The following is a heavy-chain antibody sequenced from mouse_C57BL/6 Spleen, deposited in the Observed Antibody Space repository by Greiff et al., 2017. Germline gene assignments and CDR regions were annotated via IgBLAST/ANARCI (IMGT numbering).Heavy chain of an antibody. CDR2: FYPGSGSI. CDR3: ARHEGSSGYGMDY. V-gene: IGHV1-62-2*01. J-gene: IGHJ4*01. Sequence: QVQLQQSGAELVKPGASVKLSCKASGYTFTEYTIHWVKQRSGQGLGWIGWFYPGSGSIKYNEKFKDKATFTADKSSSTVYMELSRLTSEDSAVYFCARHEGSSGYGMDYWGQGTSVTVSS. CDR1: GYTFTEYT. D-gene: IGHD3-2*02.